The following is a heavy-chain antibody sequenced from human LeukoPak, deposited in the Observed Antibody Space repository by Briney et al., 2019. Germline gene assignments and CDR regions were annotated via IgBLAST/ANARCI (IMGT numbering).Heavy chain of an antibody. J-gene: IGHJ4*02. Sequence: GESLKISCKGSGYSFTSYWIGWVRQMPGKGLEWMGIIYPDDSDTTYSPSFQGQVTISADKSISTAYLQWSSLKASDTAMYYCARAPFLEWPPGCFDYWGQGTLVTVSS. V-gene: IGHV5-51*01. D-gene: IGHD3-3*01. CDR2: IYPDDSDT. CDR3: ARAPFLEWPPGCFDY. CDR1: GYSFTSYW.